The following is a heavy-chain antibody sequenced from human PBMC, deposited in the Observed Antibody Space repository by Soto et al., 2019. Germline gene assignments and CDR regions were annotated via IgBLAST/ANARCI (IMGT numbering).Heavy chain of an antibody. CDR2: ISGSGGST. V-gene: IGHV3-23*04. CDR1: GFTFSSYA. J-gene: IGHJ2*01. Sequence: VQLVESGGGVVQPGRSLRLSCAASGFTFSSYAMSWVRQAPGKGLEWVSAISGSGGSTYYADSVKGRFTISRDNSKNTLYLQMNSLRAEDTAVYYCAKDEGPYWYFDLWGRGTLVTVSS. CDR3: AKDEGPYWYFDL.